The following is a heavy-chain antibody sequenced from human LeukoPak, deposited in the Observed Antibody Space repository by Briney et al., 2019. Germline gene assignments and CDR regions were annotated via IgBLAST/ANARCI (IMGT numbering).Heavy chain of an antibody. Sequence: SETLSLTCAVSGGSISSSWWSWVRQPPGKGLEWIGEIFHSGSTNYNPSLKSRVTMPVDTSKNQFSLKLSSVTAADTAVYYCARDVGSSDAFDIWGQGTMVIVSS. V-gene: IGHV4-4*02. J-gene: IGHJ3*02. CDR2: IFHSGST. D-gene: IGHD3-10*01. CDR1: GGSISSSW. CDR3: ARDVGSSDAFDI.